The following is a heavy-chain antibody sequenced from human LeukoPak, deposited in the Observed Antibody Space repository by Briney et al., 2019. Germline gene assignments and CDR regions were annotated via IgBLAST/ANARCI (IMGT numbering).Heavy chain of an antibody. CDR3: ARGEPLTYYYGSGSYPSFDY. D-gene: IGHD3-10*01. CDR1: GYTFTDYF. Sequence: ASVEVSCKASGYTFTDYFMHWVRQAPGQGLEWVGWINPNSGGTNSAQKFQGRVTMTRDTSISTAYMELSRLRSDDTAVYYCARGEPLTYYYGSGSYPSFDYWGQGTLVTVSS. CDR2: INPNSGGT. V-gene: IGHV1-2*02. J-gene: IGHJ4*02.